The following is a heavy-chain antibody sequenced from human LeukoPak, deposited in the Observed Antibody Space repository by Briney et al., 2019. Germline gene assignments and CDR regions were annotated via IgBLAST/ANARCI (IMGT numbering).Heavy chain of an antibody. Sequence: GASVKVSCKASGYTFTSYYMHWVRQAPGQGLEWMGWINPITGATNYAQKFQGRVTMTRDTSISTVYMELTRPKSDDTAVYYCARSNNCTYGVCSVVSIYYGMDFWGQGTTVTVSS. V-gene: IGHV1-2*02. D-gene: IGHD2-8*01. CDR1: GYTFTSYY. J-gene: IGHJ6*02. CDR2: INPITGAT. CDR3: ARSNNCTYGVCSVVSIYYGMDF.